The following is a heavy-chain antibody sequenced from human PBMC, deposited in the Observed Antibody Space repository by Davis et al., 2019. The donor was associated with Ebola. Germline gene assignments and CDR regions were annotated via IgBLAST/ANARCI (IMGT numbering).Heavy chain of an antibody. CDR1: GGTFSSYA. CDR2: IIPIFGTA. Sequence: SVKVSCKASGGTFSSYAISWVRQAPGQGLEWMGGIIPIFGTANYAQKFQGRVTITADESTSTAYMELSSLRSEDTAVYYCASMGYCSSTSCYTLEEAWFDPWGQGTLVTVSS. CDR3: ASMGYCSSTSCYTLEEAWFDP. J-gene: IGHJ5*02. V-gene: IGHV1-69*13. D-gene: IGHD2-2*02.